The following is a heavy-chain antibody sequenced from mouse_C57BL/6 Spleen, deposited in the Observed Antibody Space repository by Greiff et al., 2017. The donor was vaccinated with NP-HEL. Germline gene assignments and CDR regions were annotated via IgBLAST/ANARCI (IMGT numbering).Heavy chain of an antibody. J-gene: IGHJ2*01. CDR3: ARDSYAYFDY. CDR2: ISYDGSN. Sequence: VQLKESGPGLVKPSQSLSLTCSVTGYSITSGYYWNWIRKFPGNQLEWMGFISYDGSNNYNPSLKNRISITRDTAKNQLFLKLNSVTTEDTATYYCARDSYAYFDYWGQGTTLTVSS. CDR1: GYSITSGYY. D-gene: IGHD2-12*01. V-gene: IGHV3-6*01.